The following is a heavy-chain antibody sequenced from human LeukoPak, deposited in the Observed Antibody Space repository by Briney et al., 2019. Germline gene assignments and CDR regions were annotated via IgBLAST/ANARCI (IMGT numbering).Heavy chain of an antibody. D-gene: IGHD1-26*01. CDR3: ARLAVGATTVFDI. V-gene: IGHV1-2*04. CDR2: INPNSGGT. J-gene: IGHJ3*02. CDR1: GYTFTGYY. Sequence: ASVKVSCKASGYTFTGYYMHWVRQAPGQGLEWMGWINPNSGGTNYAQKFQGWVTMTRDTSISTAYMELSRLRSDDTAVYYCARLAVGATTVFDIWGQGTMVTVSS.